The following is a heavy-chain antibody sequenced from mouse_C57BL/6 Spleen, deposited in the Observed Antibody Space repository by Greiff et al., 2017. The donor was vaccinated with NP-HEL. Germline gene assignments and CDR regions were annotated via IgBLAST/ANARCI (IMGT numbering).Heavy chain of an antibody. CDR3: ARGREPQAMDY. CDR2: IDPANGNT. J-gene: IGHJ4*01. Sequence: EVQLQQSVAELVRPGASVKLSCTASGYTFTNSYMHWVKQRPEQGLEWIGRIDPANGNTKYAPKFKGKATLTADTSSNTAYLQLSSLTSEDTAVDYCARGREPQAMDYWGQGTSVTVSS. CDR1: GYTFTNSY. D-gene: IGHD6-1*01. V-gene: IGHV14-3*01.